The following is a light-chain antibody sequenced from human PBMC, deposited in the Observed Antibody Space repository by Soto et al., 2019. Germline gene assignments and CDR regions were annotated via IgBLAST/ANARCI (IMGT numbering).Light chain of an antibody. Sequence: EIVLTQSPGTLSLSPGERATLSCRASQSVNNYLAWYQQKPGQVPRLLIYDASNRATGILARFSGSGSGTDFTLTISSLEPEDFALYYCQQRSNWPRTFGQGTKVDIK. CDR2: DAS. J-gene: IGKJ1*01. V-gene: IGKV3-11*01. CDR1: QSVNNY. CDR3: QQRSNWPRT.